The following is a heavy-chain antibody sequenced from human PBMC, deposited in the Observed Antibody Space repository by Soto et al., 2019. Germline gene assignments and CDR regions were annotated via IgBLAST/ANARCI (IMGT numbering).Heavy chain of an antibody. CDR2: ITDSGYTA. V-gene: IGHV3-23*01. CDR1: GFSFGTFV. Sequence: GGSLRLSCAASGFSFGTFVMTWFRQAPGGGLEWVASITDSGYTASYAETVEGRFTVSRDNSKNKLHLQMNDLRAEDTATYYCAKNGKWLATTPEAWGPGNLVTVSS. CDR3: AKNGKWLATTPEA. J-gene: IGHJ4*02. D-gene: IGHD6-19*01.